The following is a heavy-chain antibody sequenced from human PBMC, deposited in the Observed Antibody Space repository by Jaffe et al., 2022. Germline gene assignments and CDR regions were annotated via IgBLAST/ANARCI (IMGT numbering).Heavy chain of an antibody. J-gene: IGHJ4*02. D-gene: IGHD3-22*01. CDR3: TRDAISETSITMIVVEQGRSDY. Sequence: EVQLVESGGGLVQPGRSLRLSCTASGFTFGDYAMSWVRQAPGKGLEWVGFIRSKAYGGTTEYAASVKGRFTISRDDSKSIAYLQMNSLKTEDTAVYYCTRDAISETSITMIVVEQGRSDYWGQGTLVTVSS. V-gene: IGHV3-49*04. CDR1: GFTFGDYA. CDR2: IRSKAYGGTT.